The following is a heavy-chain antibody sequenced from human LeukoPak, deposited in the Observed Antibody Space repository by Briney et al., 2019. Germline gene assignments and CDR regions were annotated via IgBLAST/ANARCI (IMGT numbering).Heavy chain of an antibody. CDR2: IYTSGST. CDR3: ARTASSSSPAYGMDV. J-gene: IGHJ6*02. Sequence: SETLSLTCTVSGGSISSYYWSWIRQPAGKGLEWIGRIYTSGSTNYNPSLKSRVTMSVDTSKNQFSLKLSSVTAADTAVYYCARTASSSSPAYGMDVWGQGTTVTVSS. V-gene: IGHV4-4*07. D-gene: IGHD6-6*01. CDR1: GGSISSYY.